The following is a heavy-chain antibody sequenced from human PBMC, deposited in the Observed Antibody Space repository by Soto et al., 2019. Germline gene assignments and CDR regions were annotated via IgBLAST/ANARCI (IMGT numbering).Heavy chain of an antibody. D-gene: IGHD3-10*01. Sequence: SETLSLTCTVSGGSISSYYWSWIRQPPGKGLEWIGYIYYSGSTNYNPPLKSRVTISVDTSKNQFSLKLSSVTAADTAVYYCARFITMVRGVIPWYYYYGMDVWGQGTTVTV. CDR1: GGSISSYY. CDR3: ARFITMVRGVIPWYYYYGMDV. J-gene: IGHJ6*02. V-gene: IGHV4-59*01. CDR2: IYYSGST.